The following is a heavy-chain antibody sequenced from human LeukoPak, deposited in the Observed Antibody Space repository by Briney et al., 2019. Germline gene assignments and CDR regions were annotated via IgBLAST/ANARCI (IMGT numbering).Heavy chain of an antibody. Sequence: ASETLSLTCTVSGGSISSYYWSWIRQPPGKGLEWIGYIYYSGSTNYNPSLKSRVTISVDTSKNQFSLKLSSVTAADTAVYYCAREWEGFDYWGQGTLVTVSS. V-gene: IGHV4-59*01. CDR2: IYYSGST. CDR3: AREWEGFDY. J-gene: IGHJ4*02. D-gene: IGHD1-26*01. CDR1: GGSISSYY.